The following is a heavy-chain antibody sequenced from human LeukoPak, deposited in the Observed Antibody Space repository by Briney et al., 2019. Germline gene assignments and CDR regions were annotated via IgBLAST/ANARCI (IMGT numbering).Heavy chain of an antibody. Sequence: PGGSVRLSCAASGFTFSSYAMHWVRQAPGKGLEWVAVISYDGSNKYYADSVKGRFTISRDNSKNTLYLQMNSLRAEDTAVYYCARDIVPAALYYGMDVWGQGTTVTVSS. CDR1: GFTFSSYA. CDR2: ISYDGSNK. V-gene: IGHV3-30-3*01. J-gene: IGHJ6*02. CDR3: ARDIVPAALYYGMDV. D-gene: IGHD2-2*01.